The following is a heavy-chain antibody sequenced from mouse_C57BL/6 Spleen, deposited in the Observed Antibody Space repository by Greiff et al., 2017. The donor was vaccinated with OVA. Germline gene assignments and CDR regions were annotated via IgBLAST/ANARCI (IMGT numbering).Heavy chain of an antibody. CDR3: AREYYGSSPHWYFDV. Sequence: VQLQQSGPELVKPGASVKISCKASGYAFSSSWMNWVKQRPGKGLEWIGRIYPGDGDTNYNGKFKGKATLTDDKSSSTAYLQLSSLTSEDSAVYFCAREYYGSSPHWYFDVWGTGTTVTVSS. CDR1: GYAFSSSW. D-gene: IGHD1-1*01. CDR2: IYPGDGDT. V-gene: IGHV1-82*01. J-gene: IGHJ1*03.